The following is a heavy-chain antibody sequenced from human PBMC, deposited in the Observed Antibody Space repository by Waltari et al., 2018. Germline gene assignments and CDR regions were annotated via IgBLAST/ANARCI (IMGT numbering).Heavy chain of an antibody. J-gene: IGHJ4*02. CDR1: GFTFSSYA. V-gene: IGHV3-30-3*01. CDR2: IADDGSNK. CDR3: ARDDGYSGYDLYDFDY. D-gene: IGHD5-12*01. Sequence: QVQLVESGGGVVQPGRSLRLSCAASGFTFSSYAMHWVRQAPGQGLEWVAVIADDGSNKYCADSVKGRFTKSRDNSKNTLYLQMNSLRAEDTAVYYCARDDGYSGYDLYDFDYWGQGTLVTVSS.